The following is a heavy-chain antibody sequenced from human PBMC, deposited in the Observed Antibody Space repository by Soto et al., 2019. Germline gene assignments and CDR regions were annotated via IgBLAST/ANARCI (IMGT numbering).Heavy chain of an antibody. V-gene: IGHV3-21*01. D-gene: IGHD6-13*01. J-gene: IGHJ4*02. CDR1: GFTFSSYS. Sequence: PGGSLRLSCAASGFTFSSYSMNWVRQAPGKGLEWVSSISSSSSYIYYADSVKGRFTISRDNAENSLYLQMNSLRAEDTAVYYCASSYRGYSSSLAGDYWGQGTLVTVSS. CDR3: ASSYRGYSSSLAGDY. CDR2: ISSSSSYI.